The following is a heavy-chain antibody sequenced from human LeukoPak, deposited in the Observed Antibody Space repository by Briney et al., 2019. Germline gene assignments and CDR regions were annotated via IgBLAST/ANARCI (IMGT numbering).Heavy chain of an antibody. V-gene: IGHV4-34*01. CDR3: ARDPTSEISVPHYFDD. Sequence: SETLSLTCAVYGGAFSGYHWNWIRQAPAKGLAWIGEVNHRGMTNYNPSLTSRVIISADMSKYQFSLKLDSVTAADAAMYYCARDPTSEISVPHYFDDWGQGTLVTVSS. J-gene: IGHJ4*02. CDR1: GGAFSGYH. CDR2: VNHRGMT. D-gene: IGHD5/OR15-5a*01.